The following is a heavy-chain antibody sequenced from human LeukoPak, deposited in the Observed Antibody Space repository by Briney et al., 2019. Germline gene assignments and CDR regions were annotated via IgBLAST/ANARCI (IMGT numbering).Heavy chain of an antibody. Sequence: PSETLSLTCTVSGGSISSSSYYWRWIRQPPGKGLEWIGRIYYSGSNYYNPSLKSRVTISVDTSKPQFSLKLSSVTAADTAVYYCTRGAYYYGSGSYYPFDYWGQGTLVTVSS. CDR3: TRGAYYYGSGSYYPFDY. CDR1: GGSISSSSYY. J-gene: IGHJ4*02. V-gene: IGHV4-39*07. CDR2: IYYSGSN. D-gene: IGHD3-10*01.